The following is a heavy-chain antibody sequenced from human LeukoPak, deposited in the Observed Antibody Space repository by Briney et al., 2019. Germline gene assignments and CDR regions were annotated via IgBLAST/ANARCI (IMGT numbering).Heavy chain of an antibody. CDR2: IYYSGST. J-gene: IGHJ2*01. CDR3: ARDQPLIHALDL. D-gene: IGHD2-2*01. V-gene: IGHV4-59*01. CDR1: GGSISSYY. Sequence: PSETLSLTCTVSGGSISSYYWSWIRQPPGKGLEWIGYIYYSGSTNYNPSLKSRVTISVDTSKNQFSLKLSSVTAADTAVYYCARDQPLIHALDLWGRGTLVTVSS.